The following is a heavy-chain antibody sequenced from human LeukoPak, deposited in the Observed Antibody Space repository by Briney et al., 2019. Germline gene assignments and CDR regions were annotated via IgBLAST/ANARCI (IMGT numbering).Heavy chain of an antibody. V-gene: IGHV5-51*01. CDR3: ARAPLYCSSTSCYEDDY. CDR1: GYSFTSYW. D-gene: IGHD2-2*01. Sequence: GESLKISCKGSGYSFTSYWIGWVRQMPGKGLEWMGIIYPGDSDTRYSPSFQGQVTISADKSISTAYLQWSSLKASDTAMYYCARAPLYCSSTSCYEDDYWGQGTLVTVSS. CDR2: IYPGDSDT. J-gene: IGHJ4*02.